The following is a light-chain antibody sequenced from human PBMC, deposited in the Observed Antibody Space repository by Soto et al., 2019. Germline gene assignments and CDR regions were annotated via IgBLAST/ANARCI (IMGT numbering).Light chain of an antibody. Sequence: DIQMTQSPSTLSASVGDRFTITCRASQGISNYLGWYQQKPGTAPKLLISAASTLQSGVPSRFSGSGSGTHFTLTISCLQSEDFATYYCQQYYTYPRTFGQGTKVDIK. J-gene: IGKJ1*01. V-gene: IGKV1-9*01. CDR1: QGISNY. CDR2: AAS. CDR3: QQYYTYPRT.